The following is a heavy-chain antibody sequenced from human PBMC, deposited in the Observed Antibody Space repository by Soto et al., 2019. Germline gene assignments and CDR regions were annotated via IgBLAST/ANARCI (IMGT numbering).Heavy chain of an antibody. CDR3: ARDTADIVVVPAAIGY. Sequence: ASVKVSCKAIGYSFTSHYMHWVRQAPGQGLEWMGTIYPGGVNIGYAQKFKGRVTMTKDTSTSTVYMELNSLTSEDTAVYYCARDTADIVVVPAAIGYWG. J-gene: IGHJ4*01. D-gene: IGHD2-2*02. CDR2: IYPGGVNI. CDR1: GYSFTSHY. V-gene: IGHV1-46*03.